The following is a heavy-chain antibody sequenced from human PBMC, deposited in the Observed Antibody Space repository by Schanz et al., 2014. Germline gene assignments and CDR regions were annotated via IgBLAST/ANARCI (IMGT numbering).Heavy chain of an antibody. Sequence: QVQLEESGPGMVKPSETLSLNCTVSGGSISSYYWSWIRQPPGKGLEWIGYIYDSETSNSNPYLKSRVTISLDTSKNQFSLKLTSVTAADTAVYYCARGVRRGDGKNGYYNWFDPWGQGTLVTVSS. D-gene: IGHD3-22*01. CDR2: IYDSETS. J-gene: IGHJ5*02. CDR3: ARGVRRGDGKNGYYNWFDP. CDR1: GGSISSYY. V-gene: IGHV4-59*01.